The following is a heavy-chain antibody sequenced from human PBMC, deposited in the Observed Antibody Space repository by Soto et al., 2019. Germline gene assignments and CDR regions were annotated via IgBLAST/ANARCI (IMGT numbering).Heavy chain of an antibody. Sequence: QVQLQESGPGLVKPSETLSLTCTVSGGSISSYYWSWIRQPPGKGLEWIGYIYYSGSTNYNPSLNSRVTISVDTSKNQFSLKLSSVTAADTAVYYCARGNSSGWSFYYYYGMDVWGQGTTVTVSS. CDR1: GGSISSYY. CDR2: IYYSGST. V-gene: IGHV4-59*01. CDR3: ARGNSSGWSFYYYYGMDV. J-gene: IGHJ6*02. D-gene: IGHD6-19*01.